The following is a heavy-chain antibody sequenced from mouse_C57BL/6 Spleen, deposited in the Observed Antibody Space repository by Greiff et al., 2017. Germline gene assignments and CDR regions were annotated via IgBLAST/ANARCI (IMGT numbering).Heavy chain of an antibody. Sequence: QVQLQQSGPELVKPGASVKLSCKASGYTFTSYALNWVKQRPGQGLEWIGWFYPRDGSTKYNEKFKGKATLTVDTSSSTAYMELHSLTSEDSAVYFCAKEGGFYFDYWGQGTTLTVSS. CDR2: FYPRDGST. CDR1: GYTFTSYA. CDR3: AKEGGFYFDY. D-gene: IGHD1-1*02. V-gene: IGHV1-85*01. J-gene: IGHJ2*01.